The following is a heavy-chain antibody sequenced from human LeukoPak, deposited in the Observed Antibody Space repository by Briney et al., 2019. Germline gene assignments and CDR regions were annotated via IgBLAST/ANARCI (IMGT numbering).Heavy chain of an antibody. V-gene: IGHV3-23*01. CDR3: AKRMSRGAVAALFDY. CDR2: ISGSGGST. J-gene: IGHJ4*02. Sequence: GGSLRLSCAASGFTFSSYAMSWFRQAPGKGLKWFSAISGSGGSTYYADSVKGRFTISRDNSKNTLYLQMNSLRAEDTAVYYCAKRMSRGAVAALFDYWGQGTLVTVSS. D-gene: IGHD6-19*01. CDR1: GFTFSSYA.